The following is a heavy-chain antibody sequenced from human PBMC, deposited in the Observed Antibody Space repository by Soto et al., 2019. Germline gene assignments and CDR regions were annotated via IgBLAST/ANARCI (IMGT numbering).Heavy chain of an antibody. CDR2: ISYDGSNK. J-gene: IGHJ4*02. V-gene: IGHV3-30*03. Sequence: GGSLRLSCAASGFTFSSYGMHWVRQAPGKGLEWVAVISYDGSNKYYSEHFQGRVTSTRDTSAGTVYMQLSSLTSEDTAVYYWARDDSGFSGSHYIDYFNYWGQGALVTVSS. D-gene: IGHD1-26*01. CDR3: ARDDSGFSGSHYIDYFNY. CDR1: GFTFSSYG.